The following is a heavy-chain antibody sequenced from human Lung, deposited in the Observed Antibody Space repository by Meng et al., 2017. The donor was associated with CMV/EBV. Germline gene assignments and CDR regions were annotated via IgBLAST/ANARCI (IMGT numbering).Heavy chain of an antibody. J-gene: IGHJ6*02. V-gene: IGHV3-21*01. CDR1: GFTFSSYS. CDR3: AVYCSSTSCHRDGMDV. CDR2: ISSSSSYI. D-gene: IGHD2-2*01. Sequence: ESLKISCAASGFTFSSYSMNWVRQAPGKGLEWVSSISSSSSYIYYADSVKGRFTISRDNAKNSLYLQMNSLRAEDTAVYYCAVYCSSTSCHRDGMDVWGQGTXVTGSS.